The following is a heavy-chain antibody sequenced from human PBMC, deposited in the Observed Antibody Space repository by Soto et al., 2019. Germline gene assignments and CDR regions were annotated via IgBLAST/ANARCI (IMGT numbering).Heavy chain of an antibody. Sequence: ASVKVSCKASGYAFSDFDINWLRQASGQGPEWMGWMNAKSGDTFFAQRFQGKFNMTWDTSLSTAYMEVGSLTSDDTAMYYCARGNPFNYAGFDVWGQGTTVTVSS. J-gene: IGHJ6*02. CDR3: ARGNPFNYAGFDV. D-gene: IGHD3-16*01. CDR1: GYAFSDFD. CDR2: MNAKSGDT. V-gene: IGHV1-8*01.